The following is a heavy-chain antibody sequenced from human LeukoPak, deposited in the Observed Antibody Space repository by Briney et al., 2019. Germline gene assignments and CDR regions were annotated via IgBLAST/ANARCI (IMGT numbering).Heavy chain of an antibody. J-gene: IGHJ4*02. D-gene: IGHD1-26*01. CDR1: GFTFSSYA. CDR3: AKDRSTGYYRFDY. V-gene: IGHV3-23*01. Sequence: PGGSLRLSCAASGFTFSSYAMSWVRQAPGKGLEWVSAISGSGGSTYYADFVKGRFTISRDNSKKTLYLQMNSLRVDDTAVYYCAKDRSTGYYRFDYWGQGTLVTVSS. CDR2: ISGSGGST.